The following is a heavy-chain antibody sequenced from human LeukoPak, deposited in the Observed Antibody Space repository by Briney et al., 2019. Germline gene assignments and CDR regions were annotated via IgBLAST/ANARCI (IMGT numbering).Heavy chain of an antibody. CDR2: INHSGST. CDR3: ARGANYGDAFDI. V-gene: IGHV4-34*01. D-gene: IGHD4/OR15-4a*01. CDR1: GGSFSGYY. J-gene: IGHJ3*02. Sequence: SETLSLTCAVYGGSFSGYYWSWIRQPPGKGLEWIGEINHSGSTNYNPSLKSRVTMSVDTSKNQFSLKLSSVTAADTAVYYCARGANYGDAFDIWGQGTMVTVSS.